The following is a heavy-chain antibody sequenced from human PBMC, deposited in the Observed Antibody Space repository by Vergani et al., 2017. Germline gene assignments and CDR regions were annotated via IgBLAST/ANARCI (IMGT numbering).Heavy chain of an antibody. J-gene: IGHJ3*02. Sequence: QAQLVQSGAEVKKPGASVKVSCKASGSTCSSYAMHWVRQDPGQRLVGMGWINAGNGNTKYSQKFQGRVTITRDTSASTAYMGLSSLRSEDTAVYYCARSRSLGVPAAGRDAFDIWGQGTMVTVSS. V-gene: IGHV1-3*01. CDR2: INAGNGNT. CDR3: ARSRSLGVPAAGRDAFDI. D-gene: IGHD2-2*01. CDR1: GSTCSSYA.